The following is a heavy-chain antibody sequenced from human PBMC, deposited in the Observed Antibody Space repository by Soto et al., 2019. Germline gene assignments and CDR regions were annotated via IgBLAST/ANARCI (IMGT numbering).Heavy chain of an antibody. V-gene: IGHV3-15*07. CDR2: IKSNSDGATT. Sequence: PGGSLRLSCAASGLTFSIAWMNWVRQAPGKGLEWVGRIKSNSDGATTDYAAPVKGRFTISRDDSKNMAYLQMNSLKTEDKAVYYCTRSTVTTKVDWFDPWGQGTLVTVSS. D-gene: IGHD4-17*01. J-gene: IGHJ5*02. CDR1: GLTFSIAW. CDR3: TRSTVTTKVDWFDP.